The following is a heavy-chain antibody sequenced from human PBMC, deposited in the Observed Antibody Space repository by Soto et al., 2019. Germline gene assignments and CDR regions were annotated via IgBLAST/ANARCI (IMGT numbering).Heavy chain of an antibody. J-gene: IGHJ4*02. D-gene: IGHD6-19*01. Sequence: ASVKVSCKASGYTFTSYGISWVRQAPGQGLEWMGWISAYNGNTNYAQKLQGRVTMTTDTSTSTAYMELRSLRAEDTAVYYCASPIAVAGYYFDYWGQGTLVTVSS. V-gene: IGHV1-18*01. CDR1: GYTFTSYG. CDR2: ISAYNGNT. CDR3: ASPIAVAGYYFDY.